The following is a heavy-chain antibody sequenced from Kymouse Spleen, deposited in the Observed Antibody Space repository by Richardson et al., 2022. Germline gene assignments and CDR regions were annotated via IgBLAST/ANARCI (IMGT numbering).Heavy chain of an antibody. J-gene: IGHJ4*02. Sequence: QVQLQQWGAGLLKPSETLSLTCAVYGGSFSGYYWSWIRQPPGKGLEWIGEINHSGSTNYNPSLKSRVTISVDTSKNQFSLKLSSVTAADTAVYYCARGGGIAVAGLFYFDYWGQGTLVTVSS. V-gene: IGHV4-34*01. CDR1: GGSFSGYY. CDR3: ARGGGIAVAGLFYFDY. D-gene: IGHD6-19*01. CDR2: INHSGST.